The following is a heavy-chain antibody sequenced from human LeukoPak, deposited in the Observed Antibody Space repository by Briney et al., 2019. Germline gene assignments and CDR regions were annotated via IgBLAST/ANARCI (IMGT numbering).Heavy chain of an antibody. CDR1: GFTFSSYE. CDR2: ISSSGSTI. CDR3: ARECGGDCYTWFDP. Sequence: GGSLRLSCAASGFTFSSYEMNWVRQAPGKGLEWVSYISSSGSTIYYADSVKGRFTISRDNAKNSLYLQVNSLRDEDTAVYYCARECGGDCYTWFDPWGQGTLVTVSS. J-gene: IGHJ5*02. D-gene: IGHD2-21*02. V-gene: IGHV3-48*03.